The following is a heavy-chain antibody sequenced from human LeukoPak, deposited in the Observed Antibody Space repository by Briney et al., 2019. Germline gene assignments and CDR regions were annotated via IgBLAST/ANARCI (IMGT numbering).Heavy chain of an antibody. CDR1: GFTFSSYS. CDR2: ISSSSSTI. D-gene: IGHD5-12*01. Sequence: GGSLRLSCAASGFTFSSYSMNWVRQAPGKGLEWVSYISSSSSTIYYADSVKGRFTISRDNAKDSLYLQMNSLRAEDTAVYYCARERPTKAFDIWGQGTMVTVSS. J-gene: IGHJ3*02. CDR3: ARERPTKAFDI. V-gene: IGHV3-48*04.